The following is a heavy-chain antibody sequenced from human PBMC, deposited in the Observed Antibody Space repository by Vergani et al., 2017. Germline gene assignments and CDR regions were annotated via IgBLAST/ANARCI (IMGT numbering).Heavy chain of an antibody. CDR2: ITPFFPTG. D-gene: IGHD7-27*01. J-gene: IGHJ6*02. CDR1: GGTFNIYS. V-gene: IGHV1-69*12. Sequence: QVQLVQSGAEVKKPGSSVKVSCKASGGTFNIYSVSWLRQAPGQGPEWMGGITPFFPTGHYAQKFQGRVTITADESATTVYMELSSLRSEDTAVYYCASPRTAENLPKPLYYFYGSDVWGQGTTVTVSS. CDR3: ASPRTAENLPKPLYYFYGSDV.